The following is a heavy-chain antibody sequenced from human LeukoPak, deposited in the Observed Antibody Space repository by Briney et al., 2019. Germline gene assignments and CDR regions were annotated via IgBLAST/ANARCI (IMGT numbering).Heavy chain of an antibody. J-gene: IGHJ4*02. Sequence: GASVKVSCKASGNTFTDYYLHWVRQAPGQGLEWMAWINPTSGGTAYAQKFQGRVSVTRDTSINTAYMELSSLTSDDTAVYYCARESGSTYDYRGQGTLVTVSS. CDR3: ARESGSTYDY. CDR1: GNTFTDYY. D-gene: IGHD6-13*01. CDR2: INPTSGGT. V-gene: IGHV1-2*02.